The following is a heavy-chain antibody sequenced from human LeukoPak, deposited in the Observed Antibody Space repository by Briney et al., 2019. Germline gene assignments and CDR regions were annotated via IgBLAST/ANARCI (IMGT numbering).Heavy chain of an antibody. D-gene: IGHD1-26*01. J-gene: IGHJ1*01. CDR3: ARGSNSGSWLYFHH. V-gene: IGHV3-7*01. CDR2: IKQDGSEK. CDR1: GFLFSAYG. Sequence: GGSLRLSCAASGFLFSAYGMHWVRQAPGKGLEWVANIKQDGSEKYYVDSVKGRFTISRDNAKNSLYLQMNSLRAEDTAVYYYARGSNSGSWLYFHHWGQGTLVTVSS.